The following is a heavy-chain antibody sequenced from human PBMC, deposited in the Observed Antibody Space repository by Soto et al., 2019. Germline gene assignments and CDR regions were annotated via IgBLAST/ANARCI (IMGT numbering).Heavy chain of an antibody. CDR2: IIPIFGTA. V-gene: IGHV1-69*13. Sequence: SVKVSCKASGGTFYNYAISWVRQAPGRGLEWMGGIIPIFGTANYAQKFQGRVTITADESTSTAYMEMSSLRSDDTAVYYCARSAQDIILVPTAIGSLDYWGQGTLVTVSS. J-gene: IGHJ4*02. CDR3: ARSAQDIILVPTAIGSLDY. CDR1: GGTFYNYA. D-gene: IGHD2-2*01.